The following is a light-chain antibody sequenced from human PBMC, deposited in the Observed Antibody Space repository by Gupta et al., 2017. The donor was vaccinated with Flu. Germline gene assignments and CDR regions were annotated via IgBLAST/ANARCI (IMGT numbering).Light chain of an antibody. CDR2: VAF. CDR1: GSNSTY. J-gene: IGKJ1*01. V-gene: IGKV3-11*01. Sequence: PTLSLEPAETVTLLTRSSGSNSTYLAWYKQRPGQAPRLPNYVAFNRAAGIPARFSGSGSGTDFTLTISRREPEDFAVYDRQQGSDWNAWTCGQGTKVEIK. CDR3: QQGSDWNAWT.